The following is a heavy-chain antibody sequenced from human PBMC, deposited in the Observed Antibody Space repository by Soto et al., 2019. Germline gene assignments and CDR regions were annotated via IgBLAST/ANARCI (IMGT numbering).Heavy chain of an antibody. V-gene: IGHV1-69*12. Sequence: QVQLVQSGGEVKKPGSSVKVSCKASGDTFTNHVFNWVRQAPGQGLEWMGGIISLFGTPHYAQRFQGRVTITADESTATSYMQVRGLRSESGLVYYGARSLGSGYARGDYWGQGHLVCVTS. CDR1: GDTFTNHV. J-gene: IGHJ4*02. D-gene: IGHD3-22*01. CDR3: ARSLGSGYARGDY. CDR2: IISLFGTP.